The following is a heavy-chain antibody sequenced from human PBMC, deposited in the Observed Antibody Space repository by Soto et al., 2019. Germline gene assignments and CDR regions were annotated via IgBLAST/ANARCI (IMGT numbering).Heavy chain of an antibody. Sequence: PAETLALTCTVSGGSINSGDYYGTWVRQPPGKGLEGVGNIVPRGGTYYTPPLQSRVPTSLDTSKTHFSLKLSSVTPADTAVYYCARARYYGSGTYYNFYSGMDVWGQGTTVT. CDR3: ARARYYGSGTYYNFYSGMDV. CDR2: IVPRGGT. J-gene: IGHJ6*02. D-gene: IGHD3-10*01. CDR1: GGSINSGDYY. V-gene: IGHV4-30-4*01.